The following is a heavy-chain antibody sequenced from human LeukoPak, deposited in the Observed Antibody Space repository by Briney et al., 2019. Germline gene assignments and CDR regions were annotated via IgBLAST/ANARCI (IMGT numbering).Heavy chain of an antibody. V-gene: IGHV1-2*02. D-gene: IGHD3-10*01. CDR1: GYTFTGYY. CDR3: ARGGSGSYFHYYYYMDV. Sequence: GASVKVSCKASGYTFTGYYMHWVRQAPGRGLEWMGWINPNSGGTNYAQKFQGRVTMTRDTSISTAYMELSRLRSDDTAVYYCARGGSGSYFHYYYYMDVWGKGTTVTISS. CDR2: INPNSGGT. J-gene: IGHJ6*03.